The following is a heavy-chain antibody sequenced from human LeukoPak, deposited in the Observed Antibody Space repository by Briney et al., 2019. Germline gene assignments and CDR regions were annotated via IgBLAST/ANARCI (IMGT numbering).Heavy chain of an antibody. Sequence: GGSLRLSCAASGFSFSSYSINWVRQAPGKGLEWLSYIGSGDGSGYIYYADSVKGRFTISRDNAKNSLFLQMNSLRAEDTAVYYCAREATTVTPNNVDWFDPWGQGTLVTVSS. CDR3: AREATTVTPNNVDWFDP. J-gene: IGHJ5*02. D-gene: IGHD4-17*01. CDR1: GFSFSSYS. V-gene: IGHV3-21*05. CDR2: IGSGDGSGYI.